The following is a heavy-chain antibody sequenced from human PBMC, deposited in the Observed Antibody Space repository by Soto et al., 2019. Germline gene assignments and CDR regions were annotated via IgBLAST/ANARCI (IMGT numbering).Heavy chain of an antibody. CDR3: ARGDSSGYYIVWFDP. CDR1: GGSISSGGYS. D-gene: IGHD3-22*01. J-gene: IGHJ5*02. Sequence: PSETLSLTCAVSGGSISSGGYSWSWIRQPPGKGLEWIGYIYHSGSTYYNPSLKSRVTISVDRSKNQFSLKLSSVTAADTAVYYCARGDSSGYYIVWFDPWGQGTLVTVSS. CDR2: IYHSGST. V-gene: IGHV4-30-2*01.